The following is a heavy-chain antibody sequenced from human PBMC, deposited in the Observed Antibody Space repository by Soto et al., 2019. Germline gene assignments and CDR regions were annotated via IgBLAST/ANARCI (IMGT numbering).Heavy chain of an antibody. V-gene: IGHV4-31*03. CDR1: GGSIRSGGYY. Sequence: SETLSLTCTVSGGSIRSGGYYWSWVRQNPRRGLEWIGNIYYSGNTYYNPSLKSRLTISVDTSKNQFSLNLSSVTAADTAVYYCARDRLIATAGTARHYFGLDVWGQATTVTVSS. CDR3: ARDRLIATAGTARHYFGLDV. D-gene: IGHD2-21*01. CDR2: IYYSGNT. J-gene: IGHJ6*02.